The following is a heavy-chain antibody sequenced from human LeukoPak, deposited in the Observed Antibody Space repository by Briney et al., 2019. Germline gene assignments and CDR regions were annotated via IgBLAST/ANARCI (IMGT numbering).Heavy chain of an antibody. J-gene: IGHJ6*03. CDR3: ARGLDGSYYYYMDV. CDR2: MNPNSGNT. Sequence: GASVKVSCKASGYTLTSYDINWVRQATGQGLEWMGWMNPNSGNTGYAQKFQGRVTMTRNTSISTAYMELSSLRSEDTAVYYCARGLDGSYYYYMDVWGKGTTVTVSS. CDR1: GYTLTSYD. V-gene: IGHV1-8*01. D-gene: IGHD3-10*01.